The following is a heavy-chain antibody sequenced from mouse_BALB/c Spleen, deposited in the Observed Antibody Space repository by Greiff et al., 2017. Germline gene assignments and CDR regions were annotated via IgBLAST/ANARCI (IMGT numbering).Heavy chain of an antibody. CDR1: GFTFSDYY. CDR3: ARDQGEGYFDY. Sequence: EVQGVESGGGLVKPGGSLKLSCAASGFTFSDYYMYWVRQTPEKRLEWVATISDGGSYTYYPDSVKGRFTISRDNAKNNLYLQMSSLKSEDTAMYYCARDQGEGYFDYWGQGTTLTVSS. V-gene: IGHV5-4*02. CDR2: ISDGGSYT. J-gene: IGHJ2*01. D-gene: IGHD3-2*02.